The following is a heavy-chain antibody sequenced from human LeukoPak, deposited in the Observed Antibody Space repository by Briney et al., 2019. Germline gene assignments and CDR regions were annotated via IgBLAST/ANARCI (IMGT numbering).Heavy chain of an antibody. J-gene: IGHJ4*02. CDR3: ATTTLGYCSSTSCYGGIDY. D-gene: IGHD2-2*01. CDR2: ISAYNGNT. V-gene: IGHV1-18*01. Sequence: AASVKVSCKASGYTFTSYGISWVRQAPGQGLEWMGWISAYNGNTNYAQKLQGRVTMTTDTSTSTAYMELRSLRSDDTAVYYCATTTLGYCSSTSCYGGIDYWGQGTLVTVSS. CDR1: GYTFTSYG.